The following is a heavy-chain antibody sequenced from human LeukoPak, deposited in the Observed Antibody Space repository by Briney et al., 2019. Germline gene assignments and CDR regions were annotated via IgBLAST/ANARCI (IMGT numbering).Heavy chain of an antibody. D-gene: IGHD6-19*01. J-gene: IGHJ4*02. Sequence: SETLSLTSAVSGGSISSGGYSWRWIRQPPGKGLEWIGYIYHSGSTNYNPSRKSRVTTSVDTSKNQFSLKLSSVTAADTAVYCCSIRERQRLTSYYFDSWGQGTLVTASS. V-gene: IGHV4-30-2*01. CDR1: GGSISSGGYS. CDR3: SIRERQRLTSYYFDS. CDR2: IYHSGST.